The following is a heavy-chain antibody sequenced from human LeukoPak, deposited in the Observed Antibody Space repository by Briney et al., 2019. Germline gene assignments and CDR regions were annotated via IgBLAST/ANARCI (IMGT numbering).Heavy chain of an antibody. Sequence: GRSLRLSCAASGFTFSSYGMHWVRQAPGKGLEWVAVISYDGSNKYYADSVKGRFTISRDSSKNTLYLQMNSLRAEDTAVYYCAKEGFDIWGQGTMVTVSS. CDR1: GFTFSSYG. V-gene: IGHV3-30*18. J-gene: IGHJ3*02. CDR3: AKEGFDI. CDR2: ISYDGSNK.